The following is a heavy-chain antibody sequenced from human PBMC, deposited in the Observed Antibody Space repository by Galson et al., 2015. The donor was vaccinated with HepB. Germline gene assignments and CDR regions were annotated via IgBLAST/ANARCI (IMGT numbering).Heavy chain of an antibody. J-gene: IGHJ6*02. CDR1: GYTFTSYY. CDR2: INPGGGST. V-gene: IGHV1-46*01. D-gene: IGHD2-2*01. CDR3: ARDRGSTSPRPYYYYGMDV. Sequence: SVKVSCKASGYTFTSYYMHWVRQAPGQGLEWMGIINPGGGSTSYAQKFQGRVTMTRDTSTSTVYMELSSLRSEDTAVYYCARDRGSTSPRPYYYYGMDVWGQGTTVTVSS.